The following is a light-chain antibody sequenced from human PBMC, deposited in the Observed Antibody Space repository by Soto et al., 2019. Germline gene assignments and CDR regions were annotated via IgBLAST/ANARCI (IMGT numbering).Light chain of an antibody. CDR2: DDR. CDR3: HLWYSNSDHVV. Sequence: SYELTQPPSVSVAPGQTARITCGGSNIGRKSVHWYQQKPGQAPVVVVYDDRDRPSGIPERFSGSNSGNTATLTISRVEAGDEADYYCHLWYSNSDHVVFGGGTMLTVL. V-gene: IGLV3-21*02. J-gene: IGLJ2*01. CDR1: NIGRKS.